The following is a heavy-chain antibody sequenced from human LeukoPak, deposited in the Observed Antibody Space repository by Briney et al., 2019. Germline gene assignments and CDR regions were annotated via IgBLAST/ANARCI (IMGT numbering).Heavy chain of an antibody. Sequence: GGSLRLSCAASGFTFSSYAMSWVRQAPGKGLEWVSAISGSGGSTYYADSVKGRFTISRDNSKNTLYLQMNSLRAEDTAVYYCARVDDSSGYYPPGDYWGQGTLVTVSS. CDR3: ARVDDSSGYYPPGDY. J-gene: IGHJ4*02. D-gene: IGHD3-22*01. CDR2: ISGSGGST. CDR1: GFTFSSYA. V-gene: IGHV3-23*01.